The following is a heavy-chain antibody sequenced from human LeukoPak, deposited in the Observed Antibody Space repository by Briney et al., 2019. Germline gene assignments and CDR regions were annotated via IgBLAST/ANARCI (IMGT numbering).Heavy chain of an antibody. CDR1: GFTFSSNW. CDR2: INSDGSST. CDR3: ARGLSGYASSLGY. Sequence: GGSLRLSCAASGFTFSSNWMHWVRQAPGKGLVWVSRINSDGSSTNYADSVRGRFSISRDNAKNTLYLQMDSLRAEDTAVYYCARGLSGYASSLGYWGQETLVTVSA. J-gene: IGHJ4*02. D-gene: IGHD2-2*01. V-gene: IGHV3-74*01.